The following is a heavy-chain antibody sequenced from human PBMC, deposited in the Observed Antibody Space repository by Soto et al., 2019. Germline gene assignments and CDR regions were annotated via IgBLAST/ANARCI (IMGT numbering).Heavy chain of an antibody. CDR3: AKAEDNYDVLTGYYLGNYYFDY. Sequence: EVQLLESGGGLVQPGGSLRLSCAASGFTFSSYVMSWVRQAPGKGLEWVSAISGSGGNTFYADSVKGRFTVSRDNSKNTLYLQMYSLRAEDTAIYYCAKAEDNYDVLTGYYLGNYYFDYWGQGTLVTVSS. CDR1: GFTFSSYV. V-gene: IGHV3-23*01. D-gene: IGHD3-9*01. CDR2: ISGSGGNT. J-gene: IGHJ4*02.